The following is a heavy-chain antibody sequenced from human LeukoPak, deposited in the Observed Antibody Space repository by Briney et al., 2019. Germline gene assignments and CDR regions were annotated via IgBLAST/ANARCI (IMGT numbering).Heavy chain of an antibody. CDR2: TSGTSGRT. V-gene: IGHV3-23*01. Sequence: GGSLRLSCAASGFTFSSYAMSWVRQAPGKGLEWVSATSGTSGRTYYADSVKGRFTISRDNSKNTLYLQMNSLRAEDTAVYYCANWGCSGGSCYPFDYWGQGTLVTVSS. CDR3: ANWGCSGGSCYPFDY. CDR1: GFTFSSYA. J-gene: IGHJ4*02. D-gene: IGHD2-15*01.